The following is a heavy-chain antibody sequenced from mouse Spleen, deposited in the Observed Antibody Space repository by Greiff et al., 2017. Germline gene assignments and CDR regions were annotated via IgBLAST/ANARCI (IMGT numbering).Heavy chain of an antibody. CDR1: GYTFTSYW. V-gene: IGHV1-61*01. D-gene: IGHD2-12*01. CDR3: ASPVRAPFAY. CDR2: IYPSDSET. Sequence: QVQLQQSGAELVRPGSSVKLSCKASGYTFTSYWMDWVKQRPGQGLEWIGNIYPSDSETHYNQKFKDKATLTVDKSSSTAYMQLSSLTSEDSAVYYCASPVRAPFAYWGQGTLVTVSA. J-gene: IGHJ3*01.